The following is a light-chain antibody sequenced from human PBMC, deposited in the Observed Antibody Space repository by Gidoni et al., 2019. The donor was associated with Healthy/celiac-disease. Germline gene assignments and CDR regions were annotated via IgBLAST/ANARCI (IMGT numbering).Light chain of an antibody. Sequence: EIVLTQSPATLSLSPGERATLSCRASQSVSSYLAWYQQKPGQAPRLLIYDASNRATGIPARFSGSGSGTDFTLPISSLEPEDFAVYYCQQRRGFTFGPGTKVDIK. CDR2: DAS. CDR1: QSVSSY. V-gene: IGKV3-11*01. J-gene: IGKJ3*01. CDR3: QQRRGFT.